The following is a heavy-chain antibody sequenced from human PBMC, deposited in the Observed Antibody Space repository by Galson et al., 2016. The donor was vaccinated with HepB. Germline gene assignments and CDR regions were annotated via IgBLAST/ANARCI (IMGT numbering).Heavy chain of an antibody. V-gene: IGHV5-10-1*01. J-gene: IGHJ4*02. CDR1: GYSFISYW. CDR3: ATYSSRTKGFEY. D-gene: IGHD2-2*01. CDR2: IDPSDSDT. Sequence: QSGAEVKKPGESLRISCKGSGYSFISYWISWVRQMPGKGLEWMGRIDPSDSDTNYSPSFQGHVTISVDHSISTAYVQWSTLKASDTAMYYCATYSSRTKGFEYWGQGTLVTASS.